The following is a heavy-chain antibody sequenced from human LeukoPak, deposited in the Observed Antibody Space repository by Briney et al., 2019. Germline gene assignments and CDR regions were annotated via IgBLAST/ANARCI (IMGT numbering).Heavy chain of an antibody. CDR1: GFTFSSYG. CDR2: IWYDGSNK. V-gene: IGHV3-33*01. CDR3: ARGRSYDLFDP. J-gene: IGHJ5*02. D-gene: IGHD1-26*01. Sequence: GGSLRLSCAASGFTFSSYGMHWVRQAPGKGLEWVAVIWYDGSNKYYADSVKGRFTISRDNSKNTLYLQMNSLRVEDTAVYYCARGRSYDLFDPWGQGTPVTVSS.